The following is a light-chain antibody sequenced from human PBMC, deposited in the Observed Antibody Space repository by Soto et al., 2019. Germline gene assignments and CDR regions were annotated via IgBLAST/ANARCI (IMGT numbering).Light chain of an antibody. CDR2: YVS. V-gene: IGLV2-11*01. CDR3: SSCAGCYSVV. J-gene: IGLJ3*02. CDR1: SSDVGGYNY. Sequence: QSALTQPRSVSGSPGQSVTIYCTGTSSDVGGYNYVSWYQQHPGKAPKLMIYYVSKRPSGVPDRFSGSKSGNRASLTISGPEADHEADYYCSSCAGCYSVVVGGGTKVTLL.